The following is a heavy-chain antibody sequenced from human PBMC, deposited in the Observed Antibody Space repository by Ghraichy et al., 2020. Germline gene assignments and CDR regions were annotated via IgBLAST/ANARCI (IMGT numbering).Heavy chain of an antibody. CDR3: ARSYDSSGALDY. CDR2: IDSDDDK. D-gene: IGHD3-22*01. Sequence: SGPTLVKPTQTLTLTCTFSGFSLSTSGMCVSWIRQPPGKALEWLARIDSDDDKYYSSSLKTRLSISKDTSKSQVVLTMTNMDPVDPATYSCARSYDSSGALDYWGQGTLVTVSS. J-gene: IGHJ4*02. CDR1: GFSLSTSGMC. V-gene: IGHV2-70*11.